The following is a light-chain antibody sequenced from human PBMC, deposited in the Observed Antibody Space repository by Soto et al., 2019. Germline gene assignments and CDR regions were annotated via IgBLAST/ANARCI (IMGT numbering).Light chain of an antibody. CDR2: DNK. V-gene: IGLV1-51*01. Sequence: QSVLTQPPSVSAAPGQKVTISCSGSRSNIGNNYVSWYQQRPGTAPKLLIYDNKKRHSGIPDRFSGSKSGTSATLGITGLQTGDEADYYCETWDNSLTACVFGGGTKLTVL. CDR1: RSNIGNNY. J-gene: IGLJ3*02. CDR3: ETWDNSLTACV.